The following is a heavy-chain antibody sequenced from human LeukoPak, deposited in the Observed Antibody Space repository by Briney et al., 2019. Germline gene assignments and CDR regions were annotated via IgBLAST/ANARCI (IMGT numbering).Heavy chain of an antibody. V-gene: IGHV3-53*01. D-gene: IGHD3-10*01. CDR1: GFSISSNY. J-gene: IGHJ4*02. CDR3: AGRGSGSYFDY. CDR2: LYSGGRT. Sequence: PGGSLRLSCAASGFSISSNYMSWIRQAPGKGLEWVAILYSGGRTEYADSVKGRFAVSRDNSKNTLYLQMNSLRAEDTAVYYCAGRGSGSYFDYWGQGTLVTVSS.